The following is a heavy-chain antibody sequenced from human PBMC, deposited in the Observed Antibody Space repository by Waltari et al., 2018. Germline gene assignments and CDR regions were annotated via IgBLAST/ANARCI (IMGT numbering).Heavy chain of an antibody. CDR1: GFAPFSAQY. J-gene: IGHJ3*01. V-gene: IGHV3-72*01. D-gene: IGHD3-3*01. CDR3: ARIGGWSGGSNAFDF. Sequence: EVQLVESGGGLVQPGGSLRLSCDASGFAPFSAQYLDWVRQAPGKGLKLVIRIRNKADTYTTEYAASVKSRFTISSDDSKILLYLLMNSLKTEDTAVYYCARIGGWSGGSNAFDFWGQGTMVTVSS. CDR2: IRNKADTYTT.